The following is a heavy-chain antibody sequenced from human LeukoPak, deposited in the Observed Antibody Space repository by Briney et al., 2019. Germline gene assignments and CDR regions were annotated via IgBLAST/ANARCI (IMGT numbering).Heavy chain of an antibody. V-gene: IGHV3-9*03. J-gene: IGHJ3*02. CDR1: GFTFDDYA. CDR3: AKDKEGAFDI. Sequence: GGSLRLSCAASGFTFDDYAMHWVRQAPGEGLEWVSGISWNSGSIGYADSVKGRFTISRDNAKNSLYLQMNSLRAEDMALYYCAKDKEGAFDIWGQGTMVTVSS. CDR2: ISWNSGSI.